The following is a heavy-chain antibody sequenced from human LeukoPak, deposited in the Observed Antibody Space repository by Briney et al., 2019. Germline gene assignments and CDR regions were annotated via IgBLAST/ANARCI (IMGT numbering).Heavy chain of an antibody. V-gene: IGHV4-39*07. D-gene: IGHD6-6*01. Sequence: SETLSLTCTVSGGSISSSSYYWGWLRQPPGKGLEWIGSIYYSGSTYYNPSLKSRVTISVDTSKNQFSLKLSSVTAADTAVYYCARDSGTARPGDAFDIWGQGTMVTVSS. J-gene: IGHJ3*02. CDR1: GGSISSSSYY. CDR3: ARDSGTARPGDAFDI. CDR2: IYYSGST.